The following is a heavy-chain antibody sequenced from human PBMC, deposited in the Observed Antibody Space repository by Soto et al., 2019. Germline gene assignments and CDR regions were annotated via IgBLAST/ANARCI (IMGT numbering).Heavy chain of an antibody. CDR1: GGTFSSYT. CDR2: IIPILGIA. V-gene: IGHV1-69*02. CDR3: ARGSQYYDFWSGYYGWFDP. J-gene: IGHJ5*02. D-gene: IGHD3-3*01. Sequence: QVQLVQSGAEVKKPGSSVKVSCKASGGTFSSYTISWVRQAPGQGLEWMGRIIPILGIANYAQKFQVRVTITADKSTSTAYMELSSLRSEDTVVYYCARGSQYYDFWSGYYGWFDPWGQGTLVTVSS.